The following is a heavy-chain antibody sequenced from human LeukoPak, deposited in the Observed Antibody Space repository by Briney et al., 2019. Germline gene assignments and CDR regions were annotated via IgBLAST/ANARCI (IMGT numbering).Heavy chain of an antibody. CDR2: IYYSGST. V-gene: IGHV4-39*07. Sequence: SETLSLTCTVSGGSISDSSYYWGWIRQPPGKGLEWIGSIYYSGSTYYNPSLKSRVTISVDTSKNQFSLKLSSVTAADTAVHYCARDYGRRGERGGSCWFVPWGQGTLVIVSS. D-gene: IGHD2-15*01. CDR1: GGSISDSSYY. CDR3: ARDYGRRGERGGSCWFVP. J-gene: IGHJ5*02.